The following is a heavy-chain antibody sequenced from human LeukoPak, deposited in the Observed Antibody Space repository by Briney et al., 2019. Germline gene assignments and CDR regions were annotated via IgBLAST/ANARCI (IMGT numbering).Heavy chain of an antibody. CDR1: GGTFSSYA. D-gene: IGHD6-13*01. Sequence: SVKVFCKASGGTFSSYAISWVRQAPGQGLEWMGGIIPIFGTANYAQKFQGRVTITADKSTSTAYMELSSLRSEDTAVYYCARAAAGTGHYFDYWGQGTLVTVSS. CDR3: ARAAAGTGHYFDY. J-gene: IGHJ4*02. CDR2: IIPIFGTA. V-gene: IGHV1-69*06.